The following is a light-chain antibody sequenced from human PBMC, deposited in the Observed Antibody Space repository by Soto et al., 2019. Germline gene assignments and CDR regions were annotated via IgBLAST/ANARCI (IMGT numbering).Light chain of an antibody. CDR2: GAS. V-gene: IGKV3-15*01. J-gene: IGKJ1*01. Sequence: EIVMTQSPATLSVSPGERATLSCRASQSVSSKLAWYQQKPGQAPRLLIYGASTRATGIPARFSGSGSGTDFTLTISSLQPEDFALYYCPQYNTWPPLTFGQGTKVEIK. CDR1: QSVSSK. CDR3: PQYNTWPPLT.